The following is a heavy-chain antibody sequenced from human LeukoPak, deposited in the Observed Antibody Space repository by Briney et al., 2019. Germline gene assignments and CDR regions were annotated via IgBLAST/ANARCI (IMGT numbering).Heavy chain of an antibody. CDR2: VYYSGST. D-gene: IGHD2-2*01. CDR1: GGSISSGGYY. V-gene: IGHV4-31*03. CDR3: ARTYCSSISCYHYFDY. Sequence: SETLSLTCTVSGGSISSGGYYWTWIRQHPGKGLEWIGYVYYSGSTYYNPSLKSRVTISVDTSANQFSLKLSSVPAADTAVYYCARTYCSSISCYHYFDYWGQGTLVTVSS. J-gene: IGHJ4*02.